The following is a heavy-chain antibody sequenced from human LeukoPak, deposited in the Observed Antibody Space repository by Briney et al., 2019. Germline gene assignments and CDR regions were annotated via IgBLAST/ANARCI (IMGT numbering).Heavy chain of an antibody. CDR2: IIPIFGTA. J-gene: IGHJ5*02. D-gene: IGHD6-19*01. Sequence: SVKVPCKASGGTFSSYAISWVRQAPGQGLEWMGGIIPIFGTANYAQKLQGRVTMTTDTSTSTAYMELRSLRSDDTAVYYCARQLGGKLGYSSENWFDPWGQGTLVTVSS. CDR3: ARQLGGKLGYSSENWFDP. CDR1: GGTFSSYA. V-gene: IGHV1-69*05.